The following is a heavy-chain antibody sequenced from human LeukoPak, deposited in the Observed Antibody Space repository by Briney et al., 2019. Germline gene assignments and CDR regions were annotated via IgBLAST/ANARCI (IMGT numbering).Heavy chain of an antibody. CDR3: AREMGSGWYHFDY. CDR2: IYYSGST. CDR1: DFSISSGYY. Sequence: SETLSLTCTVSDFSISSGYYWSWIRQPPGKGLEWIGYIYYSGSTNYNPSLKSRVTVSVDTSKNQFSLKLSSVTAADTAVYYCAREMGSGWYHFDYWGQGTLVTVSS. D-gene: IGHD6-19*01. V-gene: IGHV4-61*01. J-gene: IGHJ4*02.